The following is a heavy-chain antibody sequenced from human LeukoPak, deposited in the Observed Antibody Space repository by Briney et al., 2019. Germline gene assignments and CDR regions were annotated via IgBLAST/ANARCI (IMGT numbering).Heavy chain of an antibody. V-gene: IGHV1-46*01. CDR3: ARAGGVKTAALDLDY. D-gene: IGHD6-25*01. CDR1: GYTFTSFS. CDR2: INPSGGST. Sequence: ASVKVSCKASGYTFTSFSIHWVRQAPGQGLEWMGVINPSGGSTTYAQKFQGRVTMTGDTSTGTVYMELSSLRSEDTAVYYCARAGGVKTAALDLDYWGQGTLVTVSS. J-gene: IGHJ4*02.